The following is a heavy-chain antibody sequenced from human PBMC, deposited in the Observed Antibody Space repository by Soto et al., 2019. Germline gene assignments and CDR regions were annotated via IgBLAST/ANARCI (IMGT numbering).Heavy chain of an antibody. CDR3: ARCGAGGRGDGWFDP. J-gene: IGHJ5*02. V-gene: IGHV3-23*01. CDR1: GFTFSSQA. Sequence: EVQVLESGGGLVRPGGSLRLSCAASGFTFSSQAMYWVRQAPGKGLEWVSAVSGSGRSTYYADSVKGRFTISRDNSKNTLYLQMNSLRAEDTAVYYCARCGAGGRGDGWFDPWGQGTLVTVSS. CDR2: VSGSGRST. D-gene: IGHD3-10*01.